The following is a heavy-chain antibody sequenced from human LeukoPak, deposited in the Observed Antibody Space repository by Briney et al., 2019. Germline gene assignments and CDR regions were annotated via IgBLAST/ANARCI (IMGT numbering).Heavy chain of an antibody. Sequence: ASVKVSCKASGGTFSSYAISWVRHAPGQGLEWMGGIIPIFGTANYAQKFQGRVTITTDESTSTAYMELSSLRSEDTAVYYCASGDYYDSSGPIGGAFDIWGQGTMVTVSS. D-gene: IGHD3-22*01. CDR2: IIPIFGTA. CDR1: GGTFSSYA. V-gene: IGHV1-69*05. CDR3: ASGDYYDSSGPIGGAFDI. J-gene: IGHJ3*02.